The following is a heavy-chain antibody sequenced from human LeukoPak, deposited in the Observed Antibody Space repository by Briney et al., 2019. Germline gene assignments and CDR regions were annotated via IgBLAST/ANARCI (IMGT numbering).Heavy chain of an antibody. CDR3: AKDISYYGSGSYYGMDV. J-gene: IGHJ6*02. CDR1: GFTFDDYT. V-gene: IGHV3-43*01. Sequence: GGSLGLSCAASGFTFDDYTMHWVRQAPGKGLEWVSLISWDGGSTYYADSVKGRFTISRDNSKNSLYLQMNSLRTEDTALYYCAKDISYYGSGSYYGMDVWGQGTTVTVSS. D-gene: IGHD3-10*01. CDR2: ISWDGGST.